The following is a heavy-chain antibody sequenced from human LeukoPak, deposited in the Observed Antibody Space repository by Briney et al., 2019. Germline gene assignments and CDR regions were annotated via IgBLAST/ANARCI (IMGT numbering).Heavy chain of an antibody. J-gene: IGHJ4*02. CDR1: GGSISSGGYY. Sequence: SETLSLTCTVSGGSISSGGYYWSWIRQHPGKGLEWIGYIYYSGSTYYNPSLKSRVTISVDTSKNQFSLKLSSVTAADTAVYYCARVVAAAGYYFDYWGQGTLVTVSS. CDR2: IYYSGST. V-gene: IGHV4-31*03. CDR3: ARVVAAAGYYFDY. D-gene: IGHD6-13*01.